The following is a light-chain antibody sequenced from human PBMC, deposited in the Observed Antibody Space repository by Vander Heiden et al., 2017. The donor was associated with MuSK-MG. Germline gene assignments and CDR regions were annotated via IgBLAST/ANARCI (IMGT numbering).Light chain of an antibody. V-gene: IGKV3-20*01. J-gene: IGKJ5*01. CDR1: QSVSSSY. Sequence: EIVLTQSPGTLSLSPGERATLSCRASQSVSSSYLAWYQQKPGQAPRLLIYGASSRATGIPDRFSGSGSGTDFTLTISRREPEDFAVYYCQQDGSSPRITFGQGTLLEIK. CDR2: GAS. CDR3: QQDGSSPRIT.